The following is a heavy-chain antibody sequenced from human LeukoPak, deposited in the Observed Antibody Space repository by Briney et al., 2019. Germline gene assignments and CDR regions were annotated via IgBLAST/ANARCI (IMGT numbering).Heavy chain of an antibody. V-gene: IGHV1-2*02. CDR1: GYTFTGYY. CDR3: ARRAGEYSHPYDY. Sequence: ASVKVSCKASGYTFTGYYMHWVRQAPGQGLEWMGWINPNSGGTNYAQKFQGRVTMTRDTSISTAYMELSRLRSDDTAVYYCARRAGEYSHPYDYWGQGILVTVSS. CDR2: INPNSGGT. J-gene: IGHJ4*02. D-gene: IGHD4-17*01.